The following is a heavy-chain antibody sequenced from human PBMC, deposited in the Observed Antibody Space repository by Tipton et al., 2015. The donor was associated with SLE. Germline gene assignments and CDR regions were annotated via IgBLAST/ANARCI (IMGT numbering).Heavy chain of an antibody. D-gene: IGHD6-25*01. CDR3: ARAPAGLYYFDY. CDR1: GGSISSHY. Sequence: TLSLTCTVSGGSISSHYWSWIRQPPGKGLEWIGYIYYSGSTYYNPSLKSRVTISVDTSKNQFSLKLSSVTAADTAVYYCARAPAGLYYFDYWGQGTLVTVSS. CDR2: IYYSGST. J-gene: IGHJ4*02. V-gene: IGHV4-59*06.